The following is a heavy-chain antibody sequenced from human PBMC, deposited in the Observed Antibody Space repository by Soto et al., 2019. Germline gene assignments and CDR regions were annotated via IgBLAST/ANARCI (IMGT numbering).Heavy chain of an antibody. D-gene: IGHD3-22*01. CDR2: IYHSGST. Sequence: SETLSLTCAVSGGSISSSNWWSWVRQPPGKGLEWIGEIYHSGSTNYNPSLKSRVTISVDKSKNQFSLKLSSVTAADTAVYYCARAPDYDSSGYYYLDYWGQGTLVTVSS. V-gene: IGHV4-4*02. CDR3: ARAPDYDSSGYYYLDY. CDR1: GGSISSSNW. J-gene: IGHJ4*02.